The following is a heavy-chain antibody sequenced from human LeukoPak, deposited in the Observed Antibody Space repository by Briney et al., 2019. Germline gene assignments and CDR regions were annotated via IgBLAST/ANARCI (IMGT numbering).Heavy chain of an antibody. CDR3: ARGRPGYYFDY. CDR1: EFTVSSNY. CDR2: IYSGGST. D-gene: IGHD1-1*01. V-gene: IGHV3-66*01. Sequence: GGSLRLSCVASEFTVSSNYMSWVRQAPGKGLEWVSIIYSGGSTYYADSVKGRFTISRDNSKNTLYLQMNSLRAEDTAVYYCARGRPGYYFDYWGQGTLVTVSS. J-gene: IGHJ4*02.